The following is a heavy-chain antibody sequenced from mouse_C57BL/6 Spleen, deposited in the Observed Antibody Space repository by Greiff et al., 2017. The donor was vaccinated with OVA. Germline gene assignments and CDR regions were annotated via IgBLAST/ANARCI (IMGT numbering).Heavy chain of an antibody. CDR1: GYTFTGYW. J-gene: IGHJ3*01. Sequence: QVQLQQSGAELMKPGASVKLSCKATGYTFTGYWIEWVKQRPGHGLEWIGEILPGSGSTNYNEKFKGKATFTADTSSTTAYMQLSSPTTEDSAIYDCARRDYGGAWFAYWGQGTLVTVSA. CDR2: ILPGSGST. CDR3: ARRDYGGAWFAY. V-gene: IGHV1-9*01. D-gene: IGHD1-2*01.